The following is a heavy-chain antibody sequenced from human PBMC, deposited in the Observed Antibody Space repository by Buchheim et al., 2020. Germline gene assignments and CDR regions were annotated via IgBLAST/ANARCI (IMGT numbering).Heavy chain of an antibody. CDR1: GLTVSSNY. J-gene: IGHJ5*02. V-gene: IGHV3-66*02. Sequence: EVQLVESGGGLVQPGGSLRLSCGASGLTVSSNYMSWVRQAPGKGLEWVSVMYPVGSTFYADSVKGRFTISRDNSKNTVYLEMNSLRVGDTAVYYCAGGVVGAAWFDPWGQGT. CDR3: AGGVVGAAWFDP. D-gene: IGHD2-15*01. CDR2: MYPVGST.